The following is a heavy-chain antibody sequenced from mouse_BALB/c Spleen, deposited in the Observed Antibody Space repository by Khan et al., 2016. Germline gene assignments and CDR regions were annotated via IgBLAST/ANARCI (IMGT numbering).Heavy chain of an antibody. Sequence: QVRLQQSGAELAKPGASVKMSCKASGYTFTSYWMHWVKQRPGQGLEWIGYINPSTGYTEYNQKFKDKATLTADKSSSTAYMQLSSLTSEDSAVXYCASYYGSSYFDYWGQGTTLTVSS. CDR2: INPSTGYT. D-gene: IGHD1-1*01. CDR1: GYTFTSYW. CDR3: ASYYGSSYFDY. V-gene: IGHV1-7*01. J-gene: IGHJ2*01.